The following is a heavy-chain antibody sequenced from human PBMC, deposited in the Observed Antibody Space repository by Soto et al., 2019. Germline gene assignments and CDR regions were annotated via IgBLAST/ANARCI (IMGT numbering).Heavy chain of an antibody. CDR3: ARDRSNRHYYMDV. V-gene: IGHV3-11*01. CDR2: ISSSGSTI. Sequence: GGSLRLSCAASGFTFSDYYMSWIRQAPGKGLEWVSYISSSGSTIYYADSVKGRFTISRENAKNSLYLQMNSLRAEDTAVYYCARDRSNRHYYMDVWGKGTTVTVSS. CDR1: GFTFSDYY. J-gene: IGHJ6*03.